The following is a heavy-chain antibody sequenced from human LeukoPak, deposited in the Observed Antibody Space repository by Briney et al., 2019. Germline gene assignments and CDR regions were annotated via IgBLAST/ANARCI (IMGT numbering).Heavy chain of an antibody. CDR3: ATRPTHRYFDWLLDAFDI. CDR1: GYTFTGYY. D-gene: IGHD3-9*01. Sequence: ASVKVSCKASGYTFTGYYMHWVRQAPGQGLEWMGWINPNSGGTNYAQKFQGRVTMTRDTSISTAYMELSRLRSDDTAVYYCATRPTHRYFDWLLDAFDIWGQGTMVTVSS. V-gene: IGHV1-2*02. J-gene: IGHJ3*02. CDR2: INPNSGGT.